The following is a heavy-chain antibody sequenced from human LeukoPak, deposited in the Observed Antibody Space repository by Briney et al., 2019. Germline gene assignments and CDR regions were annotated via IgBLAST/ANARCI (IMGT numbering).Heavy chain of an antibody. Sequence: KPSETLSLTCAVSGYSISSGYYWGWIRQPPGKGLEWIGSIYHSGSTYYNPSLKSRVTILVDPSKNQFSLKLSSVTAADTAVYYCARVLSCGGDCLYMDVWGKGTTVTVSS. CDR2: IYHSGST. J-gene: IGHJ6*03. D-gene: IGHD2-21*01. CDR3: ARVLSCGGDCLYMDV. CDR1: GYSISSGYY. V-gene: IGHV4-38-2*01.